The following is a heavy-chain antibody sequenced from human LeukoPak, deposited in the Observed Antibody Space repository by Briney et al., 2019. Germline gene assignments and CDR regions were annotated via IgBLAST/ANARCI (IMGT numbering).Heavy chain of an antibody. D-gene: IGHD3-9*01. J-gene: IGHJ3*02. V-gene: IGHV3-11*03. CDR3: AKFLTGQYDAFDI. CDR1: GFTFSNFY. CDR2: ISSASTYT. Sequence: PGGSLRLSCAASGFTFSNFYMSWIRQAPGKGPEWVSFISSASTYTNFADSVKGRFTVSRDNAKNSLFLQMNSLRAEDTAVYYCAKFLTGQYDAFDIWGQGTMVTVSA.